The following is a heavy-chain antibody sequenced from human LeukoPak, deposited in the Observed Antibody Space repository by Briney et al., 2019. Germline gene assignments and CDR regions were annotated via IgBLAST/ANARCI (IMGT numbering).Heavy chain of an antibody. J-gene: IGHJ4*02. V-gene: IGHV1-18*01. CDR2: INAYNGNT. CDR1: GCTFTSYG. Sequence: ASVTVSFKASGCTFTSYGISWVRQAPGQGLEWMGWINAYNGNTNDAQKLQGRVTMTTDTSTSTAYMELRSLRSDDTAVYYCARDPWRFVVGALSGVDYWGQGTLVTVSS. CDR3: ARDPWRFVVGALSGVDY. D-gene: IGHD1-26*01.